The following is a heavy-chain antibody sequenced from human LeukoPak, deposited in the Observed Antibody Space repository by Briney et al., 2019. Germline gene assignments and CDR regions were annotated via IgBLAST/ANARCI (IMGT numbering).Heavy chain of an antibody. CDR3: ARGGSGYYPY. V-gene: IGHV4-59*01. Sequence: SETLSLTCSVSGASISSYDWSWIRQPPGMALEWIGCISHSGSTNYNPSLKSRVTISADTSKNQFSLKLSSVTTADTAVYFCARGGSGYYPYWGRGTLVTVSS. CDR2: ISHSGST. J-gene: IGHJ4*02. CDR1: GASISSYD. D-gene: IGHD3-22*01.